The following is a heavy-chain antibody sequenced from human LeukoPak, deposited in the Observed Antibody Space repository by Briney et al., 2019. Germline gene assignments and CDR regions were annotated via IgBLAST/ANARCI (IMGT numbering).Heavy chain of an antibody. CDR3: TRPDYYYYYMDV. CDR1: GFTFSSYG. Sequence: GGSLRLSCAASGFTFSSYGMHWVRQAPGKGLEWVAVISYDGSNKYYADSVKGRFTISRDNSKNTAYLQMNSLKTEDTAVYYCTRPDYYYYYMDVWGKGTTVTVSS. V-gene: IGHV3-30*03. J-gene: IGHJ6*03. CDR2: ISYDGSNK.